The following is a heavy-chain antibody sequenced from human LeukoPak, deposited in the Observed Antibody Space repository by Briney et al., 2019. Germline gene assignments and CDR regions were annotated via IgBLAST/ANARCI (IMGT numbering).Heavy chain of an antibody. V-gene: IGHV4-59*08. D-gene: IGHD3-22*01. CDR3: ARQRMIVDPGAFDI. CDR1: GGSISSYY. Sequence: PSETLSLTCTVSGGSISSYYWSWIRQPPGKGLEWIGYIYYSGSTNYNPSLKSRVTISVDTSKNQFSLKLNSVTAADTAVYYCARQRMIVDPGAFDIWGQGTMVTVSS. J-gene: IGHJ3*02. CDR2: IYYSGST.